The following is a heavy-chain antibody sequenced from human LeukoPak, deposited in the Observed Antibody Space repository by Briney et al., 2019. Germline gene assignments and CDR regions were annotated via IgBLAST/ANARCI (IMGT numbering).Heavy chain of an antibody. Sequence: GGSLRLSCAASGFTVGTNSMSWVRQSPGKGLEWVSVIYSGGSTYYADSVKGRFTISRVNSKNTLYLHMNSLRAEDTAVYYCARGGPVVSSFDYWGQGTLVTVSS. J-gene: IGHJ4*02. CDR2: IYSGGST. CDR1: GFTVGTNS. D-gene: IGHD2-8*02. V-gene: IGHV3-53*01. CDR3: ARGGPVVSSFDY.